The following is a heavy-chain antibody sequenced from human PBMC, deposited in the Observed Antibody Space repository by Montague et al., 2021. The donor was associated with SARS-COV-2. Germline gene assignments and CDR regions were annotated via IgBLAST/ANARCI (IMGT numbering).Heavy chain of an antibody. J-gene: IGHJ4*02. Sequence: SETLSLTCTASGGSISPCYWNWIRQSPGKGLEWIGDIYYSGSTTYNPSLESRVTISVDTSKNQFSLRLSSVTAADTAVYYCARGIWYANWGQGIPVTVSS. CDR2: IYYSGST. CDR3: ARGIWYAN. V-gene: IGHV4-59*01. D-gene: IGHD6-13*01. CDR1: GGSISPCY.